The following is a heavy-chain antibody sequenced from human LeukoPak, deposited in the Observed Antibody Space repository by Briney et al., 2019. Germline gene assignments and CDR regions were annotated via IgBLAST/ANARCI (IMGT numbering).Heavy chain of an antibody. CDR2: ISAYNGNT. V-gene: IGHV1-18*01. CDR1: GYTFTSYG. J-gene: IGHJ6*03. D-gene: IGHD3-10*01. CDR3: ARGPPARGYYYYYMDV. Sequence: ASVKVSCKASGYTFTSYGISWVRQAPGQGLEWMGWISAYNGNTNYAQKLQGRVTMTTDTSTSTAYMELRSLRSDDTAVYYCARGPPARGYYYYYMDVWGKGTTVTISS.